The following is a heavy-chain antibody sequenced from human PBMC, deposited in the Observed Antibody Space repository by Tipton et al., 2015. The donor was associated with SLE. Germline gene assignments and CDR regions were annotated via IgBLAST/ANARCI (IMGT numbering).Heavy chain of an antibody. D-gene: IGHD6-13*01. CDR1: GFTVSSNY. V-gene: IGHV3-48*03. CDR2: ISSSGSTI. Sequence: SLRLSCAASGFTVSSNYMNWVRQAPGKGLEWVSYISSSGSTIYYADSVKGRFTISRDNAKNSLYLQMNSLRAEDTAVYYCARGGSSWSLDYWGQGTLVTVSS. CDR3: ARGGSSWSLDY. J-gene: IGHJ4*02.